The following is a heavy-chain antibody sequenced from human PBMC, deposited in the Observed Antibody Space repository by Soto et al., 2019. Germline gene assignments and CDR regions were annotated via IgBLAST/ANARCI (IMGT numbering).Heavy chain of an antibody. Sequence: QITLKESGPTLVKPTQTLTLTCTFSGFSLSTSGVGVGWIRQPPGKALEWLALIYWDDDKRYSSSLKSRLTITKDTSKNQVVLTMTNMDPVDTATYYCAHRRWDGYNSALDAFDIWGQGTMVTVSS. D-gene: IGHD5-12*01. V-gene: IGHV2-5*02. CDR3: AHRRWDGYNSALDAFDI. CDR2: IYWDDDK. J-gene: IGHJ3*02. CDR1: GFSLSTSGVG.